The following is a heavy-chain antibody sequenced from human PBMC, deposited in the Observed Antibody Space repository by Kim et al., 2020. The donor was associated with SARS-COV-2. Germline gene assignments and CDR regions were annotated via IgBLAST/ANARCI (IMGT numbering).Heavy chain of an antibody. CDR3: ARGGGHSGDYYGSGGHLDY. V-gene: IGHV1-18*04. D-gene: IGHD3-10*01. J-gene: IGHJ4*02. CDR2: ISAYNGNT. Sequence: ASVKVSCKASGYTFTSYGISWVRQAPGQGLEWMGWISAYNGNTNYAQKLQGRVTMTTDTSTSTAYMELRSLRSDDTAVYYCARGGGHSGDYYGSGGHLDYWGQGTLVTVSS. CDR1: GYTFTSYG.